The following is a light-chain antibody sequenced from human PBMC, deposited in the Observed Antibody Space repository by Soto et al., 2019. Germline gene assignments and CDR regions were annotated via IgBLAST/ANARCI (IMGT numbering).Light chain of an antibody. J-gene: IGLJ1*01. Sequence: QPVLTHPAYVTRAHLQSIAISCTSTSSDVGGYDYVSWYQQQPDKAPKLMIYEVTKRPSGVSNRFSGSKSGNTASLTISGLQSEDEADYYCSSHTSGSTWVFGTGTKVTVL. CDR3: SSHTSGSTWV. V-gene: IGLV2-14*01. CDR1: SSDVGGYDY. CDR2: EVT.